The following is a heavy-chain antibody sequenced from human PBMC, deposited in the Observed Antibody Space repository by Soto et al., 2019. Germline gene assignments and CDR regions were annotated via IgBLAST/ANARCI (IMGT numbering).Heavy chain of an antibody. J-gene: IGHJ6*03. V-gene: IGHV1-3*01. CDR2: INAGNGNT. CDR1: GYTFTSYA. Sequence: ASVKVSCKASGYTFTSYAMHWVRQAPGQRLEWMGWINAGNGNTKYSKKFQGRVTITRDTSASTAYMELSSLRSEDTAVYYCARDIVATKYYYYYYMDVWGKGTTVTVSS. D-gene: IGHD5-12*01. CDR3: ARDIVATKYYYYYYMDV.